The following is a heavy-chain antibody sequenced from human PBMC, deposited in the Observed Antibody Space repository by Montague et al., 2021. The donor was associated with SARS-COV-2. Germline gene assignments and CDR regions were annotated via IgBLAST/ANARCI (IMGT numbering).Heavy chain of an antibody. CDR1: GGSISSYY. D-gene: IGHD3-3*01. CDR3: ARVSRGTIFGVVIRPYYYMDV. J-gene: IGHJ6*03. V-gene: IGHV4-59*08. CDR2: IYYSGST. Sequence: SETLSLTCTASGGSISSYYWSWIRQPPGKGLEWIGYIYYSGSTNYNPSLKSRVTISVDTSKNQFSLKLSSVTAADTAVYYCARVSRGTIFGVVIRPYYYMDVWGKGTTVTVSS.